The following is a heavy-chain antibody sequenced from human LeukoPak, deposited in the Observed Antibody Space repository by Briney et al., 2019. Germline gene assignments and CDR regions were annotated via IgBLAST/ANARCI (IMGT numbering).Heavy chain of an antibody. Sequence: PSETLSLTCTVSGGSITSSSYYWGWIRQPPGKGLEWIGSIYYSGSPYYNPSLKSRVTISVDKSKNQFSLKLSSVTAADTAVYYCARVVVVPAAINSDAFDIWGQGTMVTVSS. D-gene: IGHD2-2*01. CDR1: GGSITSSSYY. J-gene: IGHJ3*02. CDR3: ARVVVVPAAINSDAFDI. CDR2: IYYSGSP. V-gene: IGHV4-39*07.